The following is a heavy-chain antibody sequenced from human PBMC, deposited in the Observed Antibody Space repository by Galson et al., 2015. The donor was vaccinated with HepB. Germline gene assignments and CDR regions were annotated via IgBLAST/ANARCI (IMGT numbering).Heavy chain of an antibody. CDR1: GFTFSSYA. Sequence: SLRLSCAASGFTFSSYAMHWVRQAPDKGLEWVAVISYDGSNKYYADSVKGRFTISRDNSKNTLYLQMNSLRAEDTAVYYCARGSYDILTGYPDYYYYGMDVWGQGTTVTVSS. D-gene: IGHD3-9*01. CDR3: ARGSYDILTGYPDYYYYGMDV. V-gene: IGHV3-30*04. J-gene: IGHJ6*02. CDR2: ISYDGSNK.